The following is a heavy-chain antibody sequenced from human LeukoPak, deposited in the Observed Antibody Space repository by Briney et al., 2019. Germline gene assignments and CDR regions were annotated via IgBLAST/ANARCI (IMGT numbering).Heavy chain of an antibody. D-gene: IGHD5-24*01. V-gene: IGHV3-23*01. Sequence: GGSLRLSCGASGFTFSSYAMSWVRQAPGKGLEWVSAISGSGGSPSYADSVKGRFTISRDNSKNTLYLQMNSLRAEDTAVYYCAKAIRVATEGSYYGLDVWGQGTTVTVSS. CDR3: AKAIRVATEGSYYGLDV. CDR1: GFTFSSYA. J-gene: IGHJ6*02. CDR2: ISGSGGSP.